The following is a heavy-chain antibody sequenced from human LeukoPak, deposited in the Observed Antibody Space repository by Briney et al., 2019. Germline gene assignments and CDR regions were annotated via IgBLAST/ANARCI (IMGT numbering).Heavy chain of an antibody. CDR2: IHTSGST. CDR1: GGSISNYH. D-gene: IGHD6-19*01. Sequence: PSETLSLTCTVSGGSISNYHWSWIRQPAGKGLEWIGQIHTSGSTNYNPPLKSRVSMSIGTTEDQVSLTIRSVTAADTAFYYCARRDISSGWSFDYWGQGTLVTVSS. CDR3: ARRDISSGWSFDY. V-gene: IGHV4-4*07. J-gene: IGHJ4*02.